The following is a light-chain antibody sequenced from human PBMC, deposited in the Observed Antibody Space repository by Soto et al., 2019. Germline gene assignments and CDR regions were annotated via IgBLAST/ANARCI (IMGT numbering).Light chain of an antibody. V-gene: IGKV3-15*01. J-gene: IGKJ1*01. CDR1: QSVNAN. CDR2: GAS. Sequence: EVVMTQSPATLSLSPGERATLSCRASQSVNANLAWYQQKPGQAPRLLIHGASNRATGIPARCRGSGFGTECILTISSLQSADYAVYYCQQYNTWLWTFGQGTKV. CDR3: QQYNTWLWT.